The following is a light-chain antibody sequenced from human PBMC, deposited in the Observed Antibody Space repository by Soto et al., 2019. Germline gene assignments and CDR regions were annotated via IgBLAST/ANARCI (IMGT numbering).Light chain of an antibody. CDR2: GVS. J-gene: IGLJ1*01. CDR3: SSYTSSSTLS. V-gene: IGLV2-14*01. CDR1: TIDVGGYRY. Sequence: QSVLTQPASVSGSPGQSITISCTGTTIDVGGYRYVSWYQQHPDKAPKLMIYGVSKRPSGVSNRFSGSTSGNTASLTISGLQPEDEADYYCSSYTSSSTLSFGTGTKGTVL.